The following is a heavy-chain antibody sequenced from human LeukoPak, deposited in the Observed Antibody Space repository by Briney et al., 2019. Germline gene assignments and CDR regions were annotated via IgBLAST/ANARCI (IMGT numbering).Heavy chain of an antibody. CDR2: IYHSGST. V-gene: IGHV4-38-2*01. CDR1: GYSISSGYY. J-gene: IGHJ2*01. CDR3: ARHSGYYDSSGYYPHWYFDL. D-gene: IGHD3-22*01. Sequence: SETLSLTCAVSGYSISSGYYWGWIRQPPGKGLERIGSIYHSGSTYYNPSLKSRVTISVDMSKNQFSLKLSSVTAADTAVYYCARHSGYYDSSGYYPHWYFDLWGRGTLVTVSS.